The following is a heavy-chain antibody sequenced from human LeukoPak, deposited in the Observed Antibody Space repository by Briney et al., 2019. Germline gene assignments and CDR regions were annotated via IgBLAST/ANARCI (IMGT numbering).Heavy chain of an antibody. CDR3: AKVVVVTANYFDY. J-gene: IGHJ4*02. V-gene: IGHV3-23*01. Sequence: GGSLRLSCAASGFTFSSYAMSWVRQAPGKGLEWVSAISGSGGSTYYADSVKGRFTISRGNSKNTLYLQMNSLRAEGTAVYYCAKVVVVTANYFDYWGQGTLVTVSS. CDR2: ISGSGGST. CDR1: GFTFSSYA. D-gene: IGHD2-21*02.